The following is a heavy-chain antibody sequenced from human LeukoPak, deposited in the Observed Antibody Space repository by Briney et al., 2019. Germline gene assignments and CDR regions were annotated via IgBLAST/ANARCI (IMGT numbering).Heavy chain of an antibody. CDR3: AKTPRYCSSTSCYTDYYGMDV. V-gene: IGHV3-23*01. CDR2: ISGSGGST. D-gene: IGHD2-2*02. J-gene: IGHJ6*02. CDR1: GFTVSSNY. Sequence: GGSLRLSCAASGFTVSSNYMSWVRQAPGKGLEWVSAISGSGGSTYYADSVKGRFTISRDNSKNTLYLQMNSLRAEDTAVYYCAKTPRYCSSTSCYTDYYGMDVWGQGTTVTVSS.